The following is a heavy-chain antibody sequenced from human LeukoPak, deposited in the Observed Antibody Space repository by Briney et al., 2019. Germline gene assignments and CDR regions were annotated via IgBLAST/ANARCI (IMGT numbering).Heavy chain of an antibody. CDR3: ATTWYYDSRGYLFDD. CDR1: GVPISTYY. CDR2: VYYNGDI. V-gene: IGHV4-59*01. Sequence: SETLSLTCSVSGVPISTYYWSWLRQSPGKGLEWIAYVYYNGDIMYNPSLKSRVTISLDTSKNQFSLSMTSVTAADTAVYFCATTWYYDSRGYLFDDWGHGTLVTVSS. J-gene: IGHJ4*01. D-gene: IGHD3-22*01.